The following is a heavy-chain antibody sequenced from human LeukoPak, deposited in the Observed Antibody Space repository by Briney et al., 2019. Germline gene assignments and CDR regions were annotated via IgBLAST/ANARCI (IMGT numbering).Heavy chain of an antibody. V-gene: IGHV1-8*01. Sequence: GASVKVSCKASGYSFNAYDINWVRQAPGQGLEWMGWMNPRSGNTGYAQKFQGRVTMTRDTSISTAYMELGSLRSDDTAIYYCARGTVSRGYTGAYDNGFYFYYYMDVWGKGTTVSASS. D-gene: IGHD5-12*01. CDR1: GYSFNAYD. CDR2: MNPRSGNT. J-gene: IGHJ6*03. CDR3: ARGTVSRGYTGAYDNGFYFYYYMDV.